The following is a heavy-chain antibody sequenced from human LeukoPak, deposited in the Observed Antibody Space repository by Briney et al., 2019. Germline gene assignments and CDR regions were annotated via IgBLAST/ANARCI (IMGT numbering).Heavy chain of an antibody. D-gene: IGHD6-13*01. J-gene: IGHJ4*02. CDR1: GLTFSSYA. CDR3: AKDQRSRTEQVVTYYFDY. Sequence: GGSLRHSCAASGLTFSSYAMSWVRQAPGKGLQWVSAISGSGGSTYYADSGKGRFTISRDNSKSALYLQMTSLRAKDTAVYYYAKDQRSRTEQVVTYYFDYWGQGTLVTVSS. CDR2: ISGSGGST. V-gene: IGHV3-23*01.